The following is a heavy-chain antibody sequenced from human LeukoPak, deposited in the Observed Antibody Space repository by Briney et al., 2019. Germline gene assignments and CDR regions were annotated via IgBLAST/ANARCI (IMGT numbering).Heavy chain of an antibody. CDR2: ITPILGIA. D-gene: IGHD5-18*01. CDR3: ARGKTAMAPNDY. Sequence: ASVKVSCKASGGTFSSYAISWVRQAPGQGLEWVGRITPILGIANYAQKFQGRVTITADKSASTAYMELSSLRSEDTAVYYCARGKTAMAPNDYWGQGTLVTVSS. CDR1: GGTFSSYA. V-gene: IGHV1-69*04. J-gene: IGHJ4*02.